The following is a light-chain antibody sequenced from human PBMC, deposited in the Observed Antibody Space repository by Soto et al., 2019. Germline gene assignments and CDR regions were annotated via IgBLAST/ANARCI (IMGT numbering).Light chain of an antibody. Sequence: EMAVTQSPATLSVSPGERATLSCRASQSVARNLAWYQQKRGQTPRLLIYAASTRATGIPARFTGSGSGTDFNLTITSLQSEDFAVYYCQQYYHWPRTFGQGTKVEIK. CDR3: QQYYHWPRT. CDR1: QSVARN. V-gene: IGKV3-15*01. CDR2: AAS. J-gene: IGKJ1*01.